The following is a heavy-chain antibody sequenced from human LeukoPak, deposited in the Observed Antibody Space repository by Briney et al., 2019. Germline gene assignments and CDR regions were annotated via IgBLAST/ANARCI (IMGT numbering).Heavy chain of an antibody. V-gene: IGHV3-48*03. CDR2: ISSSGGAI. CDR1: GFTFSNYE. Sequence: GGSLRLSCAASGFTFSNYEMNWVRQAPGGGLEWLSHISSSGGAIYYADSVKGRFTISRDNVKNSVYLQMKRLRAEDTAVYYCARGPPNYLESSGYFYLWGQGALVTVSS. D-gene: IGHD3-22*01. J-gene: IGHJ4*02. CDR3: ARGPPNYLESSGYFYL.